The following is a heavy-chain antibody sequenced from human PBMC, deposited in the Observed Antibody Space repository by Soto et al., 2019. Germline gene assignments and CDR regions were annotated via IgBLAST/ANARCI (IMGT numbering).Heavy chain of an antibody. V-gene: IGHV3-21*01. J-gene: IGHJ4*02. D-gene: IGHD6-13*01. CDR2: ISSSSSYI. CDR3: ARGGAAVSRFDY. Sequence: GGSMRLSCAASGFTFSSYSMHWVRQAPGKGLEWVSSISSSSSYIYYADSVKGRFTISRDNAKNSLYLQMNSLRAEDTAVYYCARGGAAVSRFDYWGQGTLVTGSS. CDR1: GFTFSSYS.